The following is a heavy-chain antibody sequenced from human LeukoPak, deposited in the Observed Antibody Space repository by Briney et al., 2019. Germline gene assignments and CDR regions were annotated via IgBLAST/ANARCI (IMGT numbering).Heavy chain of an antibody. D-gene: IGHD6-19*01. Sequence: TGGSLRLSCAASGFTFSSYAMSWVRQAPGKGLEWVSAISGSGGSTYYADSVKGRFTISRDNSKNTLYLQMNSLRAEDTAVYYGAAYSSGWSPAPPDWGQGTLVTVSS. CDR3: AAYSSGWSPAPPD. V-gene: IGHV3-23*01. CDR2: ISGSGGST. J-gene: IGHJ4*02. CDR1: GFTFSSYA.